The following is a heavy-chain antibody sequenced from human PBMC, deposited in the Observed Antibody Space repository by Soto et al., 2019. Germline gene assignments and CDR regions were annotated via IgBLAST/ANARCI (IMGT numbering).Heavy chain of an antibody. V-gene: IGHV4-31*03. CDR1: GGSISSGGYH. CDR2: IYYSGST. Sequence: SETLSLTCTVSGGSISSGGYHWSWIRQHTGKGLEWIGYIYYSGSTYYNPSLKSRVTISVDTSKNQFSLKLSSMPAADTAVYYCARVGVYYYDSSGHFYHFDYWGQGTLVTVSS. J-gene: IGHJ4*02. CDR3: ARVGVYYYDSSGHFYHFDY. D-gene: IGHD3-22*01.